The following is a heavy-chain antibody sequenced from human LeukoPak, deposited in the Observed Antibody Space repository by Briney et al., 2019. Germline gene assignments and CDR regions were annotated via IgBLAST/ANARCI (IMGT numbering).Heavy chain of an antibody. CDR2: TYYRSKWYN. CDR1: GDSVSSNSAA. D-gene: IGHD4/OR15-4a*01. V-gene: IGHV6-1*01. J-gene: IGHJ6*02. Sequence: SQTLSLTCAISGDSVSSNSAAWSWIRQSPSRGLEWLGRTYYRSKWYNDYAVSVKSRITINPDTSKNQFSLQLNSVTPEDTAVYYCAREGAYYYYGMDVWGQGTTVTVSS. CDR3: AREGAYYYYGMDV.